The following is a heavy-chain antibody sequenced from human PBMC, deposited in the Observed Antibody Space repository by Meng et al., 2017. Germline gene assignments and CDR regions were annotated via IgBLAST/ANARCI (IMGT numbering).Heavy chain of an antibody. CDR2: IYYSGST. D-gene: IGHD6-19*01. Sequence: HRREWGPGLVRLSEPLSLPFTVSGGSVSSGSYYWSWIRQPPGKGLEWIGYIYYSGSTNYNPSLKSRVTISVDTSKNQFSLKLSSVTAADTAVYYCARAIAVAGITIDYWGQGTLVTVSS. CDR1: GGSVSSGSYY. J-gene: IGHJ4*02. CDR3: ARAIAVAGITIDY. V-gene: IGHV4-61*01.